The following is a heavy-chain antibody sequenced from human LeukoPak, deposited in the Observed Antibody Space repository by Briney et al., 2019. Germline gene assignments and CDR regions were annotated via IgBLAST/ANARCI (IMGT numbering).Heavy chain of an antibody. J-gene: IGHJ4*02. CDR2: IKPDGSET. CDR3: AREPYYDILTGYYRGADY. V-gene: IGHV3-7*01. Sequence: GGSLRLSCAVSGFTFSSYWMNWVRQAPGKGLEWVANIKPDGSETYYVDSVKGRFTISRDNANNSLSLQMNSLRAEDTAVYFCAREPYYDILTGYYRGADYWGQGTLVTVSS. D-gene: IGHD3-9*01. CDR1: GFTFSSYW.